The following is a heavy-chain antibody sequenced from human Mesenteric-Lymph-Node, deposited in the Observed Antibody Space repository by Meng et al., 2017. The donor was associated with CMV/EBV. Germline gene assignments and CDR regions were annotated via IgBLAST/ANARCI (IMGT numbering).Heavy chain of an antibody. J-gene: IGHJ6*02. V-gene: IGHV3-7*01. CDR3: ARDRVVVVPAATYYYYYYGMDV. D-gene: IGHD2-2*01. CDR2: IKQDGSEK. Sequence: GESLKISCAASGFTFSRYWMSWVRQAPGKGLEWVANIKQDGSEKYFVDSVKGRFTISRDNAKNSLYLQMNSLRAEDTAVYYCARDRVVVVPAATYYYYYYGMDVWGQGTTVTVSS. CDR1: GFTFSRYW.